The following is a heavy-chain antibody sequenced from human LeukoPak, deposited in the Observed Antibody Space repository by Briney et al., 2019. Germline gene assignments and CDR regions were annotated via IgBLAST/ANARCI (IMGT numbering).Heavy chain of an antibody. CDR1: GGTFSSYA. Sequence: ASVKVSCKASGGTFSSYAISWVRQAPGQGLEWMGGIIPTFGTANYAQKFQGRVTITADESTSTAYMELGSLRSEDTAVYYCAREVRGVISFDDYWGQGTLVTVSS. J-gene: IGHJ4*02. D-gene: IGHD3-10*01. CDR2: IIPTFGTA. CDR3: AREVRGVISFDDY. V-gene: IGHV1-69*13.